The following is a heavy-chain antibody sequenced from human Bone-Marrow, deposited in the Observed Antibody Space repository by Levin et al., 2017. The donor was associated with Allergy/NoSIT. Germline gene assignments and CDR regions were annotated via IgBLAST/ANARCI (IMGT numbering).Heavy chain of an antibody. J-gene: IGHJ6*02. CDR1: GYLFTDYY. CDR2: IDPNSGGT. D-gene: IGHD4-11*01. CDR3: ARSDLSNYDYYYGMDV. Sequence: ASVKVSCKASGYLFTDYYIHWVRQVPGQGLEWMGRIDPNSGGTDLNQKFQDRVFMTTGTAISTAHMELSRLRSDDTAVYYCARSDLSNYDYYYGMDVWGQGTTVTVSS. V-gene: IGHV1-2*06.